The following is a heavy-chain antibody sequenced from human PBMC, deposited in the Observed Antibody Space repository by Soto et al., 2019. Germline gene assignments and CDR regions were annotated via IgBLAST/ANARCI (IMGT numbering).Heavy chain of an antibody. V-gene: IGHV3-23*01. CDR1: GFTFSSYA. Sequence: SGGSLRLSCAASGFTFSSYAMSWVRQAPGKGLEWVSAISGSGGSTYHADSVKGRFTISRDNSKNTLYLQMNSLRAEDTAVYYCAKDFAMVRGVHCWGQGTLVTVSS. D-gene: IGHD3-10*01. CDR3: AKDFAMVRGVHC. CDR2: ISGSGGST. J-gene: IGHJ4*02.